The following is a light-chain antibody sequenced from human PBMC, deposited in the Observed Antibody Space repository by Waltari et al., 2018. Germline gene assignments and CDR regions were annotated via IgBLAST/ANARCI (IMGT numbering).Light chain of an antibody. V-gene: IGKV4-1*01. CDR2: WSS. CDR1: QSVLFSSSNKNY. J-gene: IGKJ1*01. Sequence: DIVMTQSPDSLAVSLGERATITCKSSQSVLFSSSNKNYLAWYQQKPGQPPKLLIYWSSTRESGVPDRFSGSGSGRHFTLTISSLQAEDVAVYYCQQYYSGRTFGQGTKVEIK. CDR3: QQYYSGRT.